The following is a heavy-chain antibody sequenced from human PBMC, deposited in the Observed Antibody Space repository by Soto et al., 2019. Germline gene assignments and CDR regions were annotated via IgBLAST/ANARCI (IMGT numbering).Heavy chain of an antibody. J-gene: IGHJ3*02. CDR1: GGTFSSYA. Sequence: QVQLVQSGAEVKKPGSSVKVSCKAAGGTFSSYAISWVRQAPGQGLEWMGGIIPIFGTATYAQKFQGRVTITADESTSTDYMALSSLRSEDTAVYYCASTDYYDSSGSNAFDIWGQGTMVTVSS. CDR2: IIPIFGTA. CDR3: ASTDYYDSSGSNAFDI. D-gene: IGHD3-22*01. V-gene: IGHV1-69*12.